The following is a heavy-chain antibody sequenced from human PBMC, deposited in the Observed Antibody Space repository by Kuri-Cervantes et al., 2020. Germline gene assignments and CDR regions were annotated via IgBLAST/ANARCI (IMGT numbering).Heavy chain of an antibody. D-gene: IGHD6-19*01. CDR2: ISSSSSYI. CDR3: AKGPGGSSSGWYVGID. Sequence: GESLKISCAASGFTFSSYSMNWVRQAPGKGLEWVSSISSSSSYIYYADSVKGRFTISRDSAKNSLYLQMNSLRAEDTAVYYCAKGPGGSSSGWYVGIDWGQGTLVTVSS. V-gene: IGHV3-21*04. CDR1: GFTFSSYS. J-gene: IGHJ4*02.